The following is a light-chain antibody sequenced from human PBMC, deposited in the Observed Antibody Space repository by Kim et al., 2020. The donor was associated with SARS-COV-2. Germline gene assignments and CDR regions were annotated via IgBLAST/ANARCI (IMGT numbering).Light chain of an antibody. J-gene: IGLJ2*01. CDR1: SPNIGINT. V-gene: IGLV1-44*01. CDR3: AAWDDSLNGPV. CDR2: SNN. Sequence: GRRVTLPFSGRSPNIGINTVNWYQHLPGTAPQLLIYSNNQRPSGVPDRFSGSKSGTSASLAISGLQSEDEAEYYCAAWDDSLNGPVFGGGTRLTVL.